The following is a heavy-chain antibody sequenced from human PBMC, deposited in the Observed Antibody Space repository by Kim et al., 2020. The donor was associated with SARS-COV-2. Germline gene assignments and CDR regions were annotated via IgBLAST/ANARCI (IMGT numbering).Heavy chain of an antibody. Sequence: ASVKVSCKASGYTFTTFALYWVRRAPGQRLEWMGWVNGGNGNTRYLQKLQGRVSITRDTSATTAYLDLSGLISEDTAVYYCAREAVAGSFDYWGQGSLVTVSS. J-gene: IGHJ4*02. CDR2: VNGGNGNT. CDR1: GYTFTTFA. V-gene: IGHV1-3*01. D-gene: IGHD6-19*01. CDR3: AREAVAGSFDY.